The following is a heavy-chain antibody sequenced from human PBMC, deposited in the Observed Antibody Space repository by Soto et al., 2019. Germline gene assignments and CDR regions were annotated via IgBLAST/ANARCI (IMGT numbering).Heavy chain of an antibody. CDR3: ARASYGSGSYSSDYFDY. CDR1: GYTFTSYA. CDR2: INAGNGNT. V-gene: IGHV1-3*01. J-gene: IGHJ4*02. D-gene: IGHD3-10*01. Sequence: GASVKVSCKASGYTFTSYAMHWVRQAPGQRLEWMGWINAGNGNTKYSQKFQGRVTITTDTSASTAYMELSSLRSEDTAVYYCARASYGSGSYSSDYFDYWGQGTPVTVSS.